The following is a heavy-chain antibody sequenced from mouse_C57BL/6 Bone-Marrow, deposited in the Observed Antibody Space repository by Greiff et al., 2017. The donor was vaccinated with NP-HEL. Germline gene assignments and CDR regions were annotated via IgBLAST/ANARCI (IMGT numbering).Heavy chain of an antibody. D-gene: IGHD1-1*01. V-gene: IGHV1-81*01. CDR3: ERLEYYGSSLAWFAY. CDR1: GYTFTSYG. Sequence: QVQLQQSGAELARPGASVKLSCKASGYTFTSYGISWVKQRTGQGLEWIGEIYPRSGNTYYNEKFKGKATLTADKSSSTAYMELRSLTSEDSAVYSCERLEYYGSSLAWFAYWGQGTLVTVSA. CDR2: IYPRSGNT. J-gene: IGHJ3*01.